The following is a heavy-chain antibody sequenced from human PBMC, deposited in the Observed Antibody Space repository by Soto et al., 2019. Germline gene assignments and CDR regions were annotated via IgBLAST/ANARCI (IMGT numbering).Heavy chain of an antibody. D-gene: IGHD6-13*01. V-gene: IGHV3-53*01. J-gene: IGHJ4*02. CDR3: ARVPRSSSWSSFDY. CDR2: IYSGGFT. CDR1: GFAVSSNY. Sequence: EVQLVESGGGLVQPGGSLRLSCAASGFAVSSNYMSWVRQAPGKGLEWVSVIYSGGFTYYADSVKGRFTIYRDNSKNTLYLQMNSLRADDTAVYYCARVPRSSSWSSFDYWGQGTLVTVSS.